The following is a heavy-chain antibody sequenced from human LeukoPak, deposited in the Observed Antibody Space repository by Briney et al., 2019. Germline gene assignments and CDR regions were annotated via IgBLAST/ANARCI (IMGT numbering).Heavy chain of an antibody. CDR1: GFTFSNYG. CDR3: AKGNYDILTGTPDY. D-gene: IGHD3-9*01. V-gene: IGHV3-23*01. J-gene: IGHJ4*02. CDR2: ISGSGGST. Sequence: GGSLRLSCAASGFTFSNYGMTWVRQAPGKGLEWVSAISGSGGSTYYADSVKGRFTISRDNSKNTLYLQMNSLRAEDTALYYCAKGNYDILTGTPDYWGQGTLVTVSS.